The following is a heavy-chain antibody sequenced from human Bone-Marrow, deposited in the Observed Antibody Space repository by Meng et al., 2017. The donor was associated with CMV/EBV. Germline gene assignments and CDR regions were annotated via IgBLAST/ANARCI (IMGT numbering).Heavy chain of an antibody. V-gene: IGHV1-8*03. CDR1: GYTYTSYD. J-gene: IGHJ5*02. CDR2: MNPNSGNT. Sequence: ASVKVSCKASGYTYTSYDINWVRQATGQGLEWMGWMNPNSGNTDYAQKFQGRVTINRNSSISTAYMELSSLRSEDTAVYYCGRWTLNGCSSPFDPWGQGTLVTVSS. D-gene: IGHD6-6*01. CDR3: GRWTLNGCSSPFDP.